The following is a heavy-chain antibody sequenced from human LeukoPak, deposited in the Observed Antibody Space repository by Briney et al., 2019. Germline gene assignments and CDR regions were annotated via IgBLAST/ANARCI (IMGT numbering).Heavy chain of an antibody. J-gene: IGHJ4*02. CDR3: ARVVGENFDY. D-gene: IGHD2-15*01. CDR1: GGTFSSYA. Sequence: GASVKVSCKASGGTFSSYAISWVRQAPGQGLEWMGRIIPILGIANYAQKIQGRVTITADKSTSTAYMELSSLRSEDTAVYYCARVVGENFDYWGQGTLVTVSS. V-gene: IGHV1-69*04. CDR2: IIPILGIA.